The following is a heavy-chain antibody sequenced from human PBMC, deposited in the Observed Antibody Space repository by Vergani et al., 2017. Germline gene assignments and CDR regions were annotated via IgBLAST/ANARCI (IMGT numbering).Heavy chain of an antibody. CDR2: IIPILGIA. D-gene: IGHD2-2*01. J-gene: IGHJ5*02. CDR1: GGTFSSYT. CDR3: AREPSTMPFDP. V-gene: IGHV1-69*04. Sequence: QVQLVHSGAEVKKPGSSVKVSCKASGGTFSSYTISWVRQAPGQGLEWMGRIIPILGIANYAQKFQGRVTITADKSTSTAYMELSSLRSEDTAVYYCAREPSTMPFDPWGQGTLVTVSS.